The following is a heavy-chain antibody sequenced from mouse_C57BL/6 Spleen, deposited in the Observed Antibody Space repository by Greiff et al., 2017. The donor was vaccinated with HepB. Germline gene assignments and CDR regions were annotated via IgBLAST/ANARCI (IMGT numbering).Heavy chain of an antibody. CDR1: GYSITSGYY. CDR3: ASPIYYDYAFDY. Sequence: EVQLQESGPGLVKPSQSLSLTCSVTGYSITSGYYWNWIRQFPGNKLEWMGYISYDGSNNYNPSLKNRISITRDTSKNQFFLKLNSVTTEDTATYYCASPIYYDYAFDYWGQGTTLTVSS. D-gene: IGHD2-4*01. V-gene: IGHV3-6*01. J-gene: IGHJ2*01. CDR2: ISYDGSN.